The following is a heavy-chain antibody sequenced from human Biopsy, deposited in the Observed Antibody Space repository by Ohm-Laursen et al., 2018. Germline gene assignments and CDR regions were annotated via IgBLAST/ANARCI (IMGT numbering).Heavy chain of an antibody. CDR3: ATDGTGSYHDH. V-gene: IGHV3-11*01. CDR2: ISGSGTTT. Sequence: GSLRLSCAASGFTFSDYYMSWIRQAPGKGLEWLSFISGSGTTTMYADSVKGRFTVSRDNAKNSLFLQMNSLTVEDAAVYYCATDGTGSYHDHWGQGTLVTVSS. D-gene: IGHD3-10*01. J-gene: IGHJ4*02. CDR1: GFTFSDYY.